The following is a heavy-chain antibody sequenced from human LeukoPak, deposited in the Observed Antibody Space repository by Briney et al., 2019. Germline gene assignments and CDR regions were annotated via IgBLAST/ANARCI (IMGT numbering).Heavy chain of an antibody. Sequence: ASVKVSCKASGYTFSSHGNIWVRQAPGQGLEWMGWISAYNGDTNYVQKFQGRVTMTTDTSTSTAYMEVRNLRSDDTAVYYCARGGVLRFLEWLSNPEFDYWGQGTLVTVSS. CDR2: ISAYNGDT. J-gene: IGHJ4*02. CDR1: GYTFSSHG. CDR3: ARGGVLRFLEWLSNPEFDY. V-gene: IGHV1-18*01. D-gene: IGHD3-3*01.